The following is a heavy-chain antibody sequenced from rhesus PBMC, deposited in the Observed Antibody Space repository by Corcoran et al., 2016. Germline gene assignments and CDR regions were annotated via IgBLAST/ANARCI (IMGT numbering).Heavy chain of an antibody. V-gene: IGHV2S1*01. CDR1: GFSLSTSGMG. Sequence: QVTLKESGPALVKPTQTLTLTCTFSGFSLSTSGMGVGWIRQLPGKVLEWLASICWDDDKYYTTSLQSRLTISKDTSKNQVVLTMPNMDPVDTATYYCARTRRGAGNSLDVWGRGVLVTVSS. CDR3: ARTRRGAGNSLDV. D-gene: IGHD1-44*02. CDR2: ICWDDDK. J-gene: IGHJ5-2*02.